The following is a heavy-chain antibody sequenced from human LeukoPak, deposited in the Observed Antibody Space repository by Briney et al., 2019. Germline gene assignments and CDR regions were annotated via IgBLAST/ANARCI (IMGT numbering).Heavy chain of an antibody. D-gene: IGHD2/OR15-2a*01. V-gene: IGHV3-66*01. CDR2: IYSGGIT. J-gene: IGHJ4*02. CDR3: ARVIWSAGKYYLHF. Sequence: GGSLRLSCAVSGCSVSNYYRSWFRQAPGKGLEWVSVIYSGGITYYADSVKDRFTISRDNSKNTLYLQMNSLRAEDTALYYCARVIWSAGKYYLHFWGQGTLVTVSS. CDR1: GCSVSNYY.